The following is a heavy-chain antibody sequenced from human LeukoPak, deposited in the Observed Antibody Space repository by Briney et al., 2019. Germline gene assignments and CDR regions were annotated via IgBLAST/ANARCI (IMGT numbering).Heavy chain of an antibody. V-gene: IGHV3-33*01. CDR3: GTFRGVGGSSSPFPFEY. D-gene: IGHD6-13*01. J-gene: IGHJ4*02. CDR1: GFTFTSYG. Sequence: GGSLRLSCAASGFTFTSYGMHWVRQAPGQGLEWLAVIWYDGSNKYYADTVQGRFTISRDNSKNTLYLQMNSLRAEDTALYYCGTFRGVGGSSSPFPFEYRGQGTLVTVSS. CDR2: IWYDGSNK.